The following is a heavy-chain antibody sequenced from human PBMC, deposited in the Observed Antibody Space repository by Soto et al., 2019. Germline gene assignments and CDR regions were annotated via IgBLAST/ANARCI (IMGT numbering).Heavy chain of an antibody. V-gene: IGHV4-31*03. Sequence: PSETLSLTCTVSGGSISSGGYYWSWIRQHPGKGLEWIGYIYYSGSTYYNPSLKSRVTISVDTSKNKFSLKLSSVTAADTAVYYCASSIAARRALWDYWGQATLGTVSS. D-gene: IGHD6-6*01. CDR3: ASSIAARRALWDY. CDR2: IYYSGST. CDR1: GGSISSGGYY. J-gene: IGHJ4*02.